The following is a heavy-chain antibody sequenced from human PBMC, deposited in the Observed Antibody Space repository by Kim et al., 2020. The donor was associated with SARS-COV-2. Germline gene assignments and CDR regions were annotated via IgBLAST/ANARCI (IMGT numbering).Heavy chain of an antibody. CDR1: GFTFSSYS. CDR3: ARAVYSYGSAVGY. V-gene: IGHV3-21*01. D-gene: IGHD5-18*01. J-gene: IGHJ4*02. Sequence: GGSLRLSCAASGFTFSSYSMNWVRQAPGKGLEWVSSISSSSSYIYYADSVKGRFTISRDNAKNSLYLQMNSLRAEDTAVYYCARAVYSYGSAVGYWGQGTLVTVSS. CDR2: ISSSSSYI.